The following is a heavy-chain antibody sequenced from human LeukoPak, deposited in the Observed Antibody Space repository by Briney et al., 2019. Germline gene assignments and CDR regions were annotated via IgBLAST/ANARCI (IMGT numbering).Heavy chain of an antibody. J-gene: IGHJ5*02. CDR2: IIPIFGTA. CDR1: GGTFSSYA. CDR3: ARDRGGYSSGWYPNWFDP. Sequence: ASVKVSCKASGGTFSSYAISWVRQAPGQGLEWMGGIIPIFGTANYAQKFQGRVTITADESTSTAYMELSSLRSEDTAVYYCARDRGGYSSGWYPNWFDPWGQGTLVMVSS. D-gene: IGHD6-13*01. V-gene: IGHV1-69*13.